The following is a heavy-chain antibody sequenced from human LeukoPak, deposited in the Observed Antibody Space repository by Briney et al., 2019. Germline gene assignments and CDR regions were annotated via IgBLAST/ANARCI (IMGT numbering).Heavy chain of an antibody. V-gene: IGHV3-74*01. D-gene: IGHD3-10*01. CDR2: ISSDGGSI. Sequence: GGSLRLSCAASGFTFSNYWMHWVRQAPGKGLGWVSRISSDGGSITYADSVKGRFTISRDNAKNTVYLQMNSLRAEDTAVYFCARGYGSGSYMAFDTWGQGTMVTVSS. J-gene: IGHJ3*02. CDR3: ARGYGSGSYMAFDT. CDR1: GFTFSNYW.